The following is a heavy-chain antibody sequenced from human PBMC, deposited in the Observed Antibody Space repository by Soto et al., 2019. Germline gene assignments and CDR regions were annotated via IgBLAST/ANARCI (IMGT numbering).Heavy chain of an antibody. V-gene: IGHV1-8*01. CDR2: MNPNSGNT. J-gene: IGHJ4*02. D-gene: IGHD3-16*01. CDR1: GYTFTSYD. Sequence: QVQLVQSGAEVKKPGASVKVSCKASGYTFTSYDINWVRQATGQGLEWMGWMNPNSGNTGYAQKFQGRVTMTRNTSISTAYMELSSLRSEDTAVYYCARVGGNYDYVWGASDYWGQRTLVTVSS. CDR3: ARVGGNYDYVWGASDY.